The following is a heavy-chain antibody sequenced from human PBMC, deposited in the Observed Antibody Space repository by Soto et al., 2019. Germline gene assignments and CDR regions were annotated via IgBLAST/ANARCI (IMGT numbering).Heavy chain of an antibody. V-gene: IGHV4-30-2*01. J-gene: IGHJ4*02. CDR1: GGSISSGGYS. D-gene: IGHD6-13*01. CDR2: IYHSGST. Sequence: SETLSLTCAVSGGSISSGGYSWSWIRQPPGKGLEWIGYIYHSGSTYYNPSLKSRVTISVDRSKNQFSLKLSSVTAADTAVYYCASHSSHWPFFDFWGQGTLVTVS. CDR3: ASHSSHWPFFDF.